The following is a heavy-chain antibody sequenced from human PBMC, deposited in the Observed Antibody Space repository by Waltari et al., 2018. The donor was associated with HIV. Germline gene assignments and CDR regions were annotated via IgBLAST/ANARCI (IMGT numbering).Heavy chain of an antibody. J-gene: IGHJ4*02. CDR3: ARGFSGFDY. V-gene: IGHV1-46*01. CDR1: GYTFTKHY. Sequence: VQFGAEVQKPGASVKLSCKASGYTFTKHYMHWVRQAPGQGLEWMGVINPRDGRTVYAQKFQGRVTMTSDTSTSTVYMILSTLRSEDTAVYYCARGFSGFDYWGQGTLVTVSS. CDR2: INPRDGRT.